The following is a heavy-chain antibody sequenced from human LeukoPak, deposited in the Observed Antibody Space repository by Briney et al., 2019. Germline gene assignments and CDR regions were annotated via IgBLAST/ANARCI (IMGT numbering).Heavy chain of an antibody. J-gene: IGHJ4*02. CDR2: XSGSGXST. Sequence: SAXSGSGXSTYYAYSVKGRFTISRDNSKNTLYLQMNSLRAEDTAVYYCARFKQRAIVVVVAATRGLDYWGQGTLVTVSS. CDR3: ARFKQRAIVVVVAATRGLDY. D-gene: IGHD2-15*01. V-gene: IGHV3-23*01.